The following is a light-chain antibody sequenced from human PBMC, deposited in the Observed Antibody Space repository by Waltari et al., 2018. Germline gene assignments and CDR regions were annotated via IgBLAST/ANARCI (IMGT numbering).Light chain of an antibody. CDR2: AAT. Sequence: DIQMTQSPSSLSASEGDRVTVTSPPSPGINKELSWYQQKPGKAPTLLIYAATNLQTGVSSRFRGSGSGTEFTLTISSLQPEDVAIYYCQQDYSIPLTFGGGTKVEIK. V-gene: IGKV1-27*01. CDR1: PGINKE. J-gene: IGKJ4*01. CDR3: QQDYSIPLT.